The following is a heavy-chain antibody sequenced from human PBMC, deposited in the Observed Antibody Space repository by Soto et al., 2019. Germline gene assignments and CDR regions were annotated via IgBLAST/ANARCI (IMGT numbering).Heavy chain of an antibody. J-gene: IGHJ4*02. V-gene: IGHV4-4*02. D-gene: IGHD1-26*01. CDR2: IFHSGST. Sequence: SETLSLTCAVSDGSIRSNNWWSWVRQPPGKGLEWIGEIFHSGSTNYNPSLKTRVTISVDKSKNQFSLKLSSVTAADTAVYYCARVFSGSYSDYWGQGTVVTVYS. CDR3: ARVFSGSYSDY. CDR1: DGSIRSNNW.